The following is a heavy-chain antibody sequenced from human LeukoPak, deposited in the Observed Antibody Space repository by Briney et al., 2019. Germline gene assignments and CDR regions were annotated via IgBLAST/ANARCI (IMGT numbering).Heavy chain of an antibody. J-gene: IGHJ4*02. D-gene: IGHD2-15*01. CDR3: ARVGYCSGGSRYGVDY. V-gene: IGHV3-74*01. CDR1: GFTFNNYW. CDR2: INSDGSNT. Sequence: GGSLRLSYAPSGFTFNNYWLHWVRQAPGNGLVWVSRINSDGSNTSYADSVKGRFTISRENAKNTLYLQMNRLRAEETVVYYCARVGYCSGGSRYGVDYWGQGILVTVSS.